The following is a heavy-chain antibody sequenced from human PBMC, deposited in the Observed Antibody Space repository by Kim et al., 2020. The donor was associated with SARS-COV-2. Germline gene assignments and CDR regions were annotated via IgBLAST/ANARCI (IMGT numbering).Heavy chain of an antibody. CDR3: ARDNFGQEWLVPHLNYYYGMDV. D-gene: IGHD6-19*01. Sequence: SVKVSCKASGGTFSSYAISWVRQAPGQGLEWMGGIIPIFGTANYAQKFQGRVTITADESTSTAYMELSSLRSEDTAVYYCARDNFGQEWLVPHLNYYYGMDVWGQGTTVTVSS. CDR1: GGTFSSYA. CDR2: IIPIFGTA. V-gene: IGHV1-69*13. J-gene: IGHJ6*02.